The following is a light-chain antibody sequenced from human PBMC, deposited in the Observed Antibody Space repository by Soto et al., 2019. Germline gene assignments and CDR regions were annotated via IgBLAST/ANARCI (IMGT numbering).Light chain of an antibody. CDR1: SNDVGAFNY. Sequence: QSALTQPASVSGSTGQSITISCTGSSNDVGAFNYVSWYRHSPGEAPKVLIRGVSIRPSGVSIRFSASKSANTASLTISGLQAEDEALYYCSSYTTSNTWVFGGGTQLTVL. J-gene: IGLJ3*02. CDR3: SSYTTSNTWV. V-gene: IGLV2-14*03. CDR2: GVS.